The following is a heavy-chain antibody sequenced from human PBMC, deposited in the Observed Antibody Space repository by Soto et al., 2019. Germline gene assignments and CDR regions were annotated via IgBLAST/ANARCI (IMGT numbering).Heavy chain of an antibody. J-gene: IGHJ6*02. CDR1: GFTFSSYG. V-gene: IGHV3-30*18. Sequence: QVQLVESGGGVVQPGRSLRLSCAASGFTFSSYGMHWVRQAPGKGLEWVAVISYDGSNKYYADSVKGRFTISRDNSKNTLYLQMNSLRAEETAVYYCAKDQGRRLPGYTNYYYYGMDVWGQGTTVTVSS. D-gene: IGHD5-12*01. CDR2: ISYDGSNK. CDR3: AKDQGRRLPGYTNYYYYGMDV.